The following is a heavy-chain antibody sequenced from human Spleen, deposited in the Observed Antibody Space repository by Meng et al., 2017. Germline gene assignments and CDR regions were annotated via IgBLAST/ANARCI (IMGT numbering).Heavy chain of an antibody. D-gene: IGHD5-24*01. Sequence: QVPLVQSWAEVSKAGASVKGSCKASGDTFTYYHIHWVRQAPGQGLEWVGINNPRDGDTSYSQKLRGRVTLTRDTSTSTAYMELSSLTSGDTAVYYCVRERDATYYFHNWGQGTLVTVSS. J-gene: IGHJ4*02. CDR1: GDTFTYYH. V-gene: IGHV1-46*04. CDR3: VRERDATYYFHN. CDR2: NNPRDGDT.